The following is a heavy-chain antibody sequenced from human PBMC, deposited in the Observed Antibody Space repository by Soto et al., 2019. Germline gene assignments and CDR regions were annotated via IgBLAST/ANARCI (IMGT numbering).Heavy chain of an antibody. CDR1: GFILSDCA. Sequence: EVQQVESGGGLVQPGGSLRLSCATSGFILSDCAMNWVRQAPGKGLEWVSYISSSSSVIDYADSVKGRFTVSRDNARNSLYLQMNSLRAEDTAVYYCARDLSWGSNWYYYMDVWGKGTTVTVSS. V-gene: IGHV3-48*01. CDR2: ISSSSSVI. D-gene: IGHD7-27*01. J-gene: IGHJ6*03. CDR3: ARDLSWGSNWYYYMDV.